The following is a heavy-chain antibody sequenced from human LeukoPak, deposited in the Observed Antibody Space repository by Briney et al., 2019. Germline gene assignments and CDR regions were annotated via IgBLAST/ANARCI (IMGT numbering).Heavy chain of an antibody. Sequence: SQTLSLTCAISGDSVSSNSAAWNWIRQSPSRGLEWLGRTYYRSKWYHDYAVSVKSRITINPDTSKNQFSLQLNSVTPEDTAVYYCARDRPYSSGSYYYYYYMDVWGKGTTVTVSS. D-gene: IGHD6-19*01. V-gene: IGHV6-1*01. CDR3: ARDRPYSSGSYYYYYYMDV. CDR2: TYYRSKWYH. J-gene: IGHJ6*03. CDR1: GDSVSSNSAA.